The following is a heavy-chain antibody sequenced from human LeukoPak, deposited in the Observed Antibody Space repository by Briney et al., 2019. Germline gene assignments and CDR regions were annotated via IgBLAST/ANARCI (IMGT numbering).Heavy chain of an antibody. J-gene: IGHJ6*04. CDR3: AKDLSMVRGVIIYYYGMDV. CDR1: GFTFSSYG. CDR2: ISYDGSNK. V-gene: IGHV3-30*18. D-gene: IGHD3-10*01. Sequence: GGSLRLSCAASGFTFSSYGMHWVRQAPGKGLEGVAVISYDGSNKYYADSVKGRFTISRGNSKNTLYLQMNSLRAEDTAVYYCAKDLSMVRGVIIYYYGMDVWGKGTTVTVSS.